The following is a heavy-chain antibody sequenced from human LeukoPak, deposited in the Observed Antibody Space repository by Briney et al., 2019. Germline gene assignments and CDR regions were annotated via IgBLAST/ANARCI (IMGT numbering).Heavy chain of an antibody. CDR3: ARDRAGITIFASRYYYYGMDV. D-gene: IGHD3-3*01. Sequence: SQTLSLTCAVSGGSISSGGYYWSWIRQPPGKGLEWIGEINHSGSTNYNPSLKSRVTISVDTSKNQFSLKLSSVTAADTAVYYCARDRAGITIFASRYYYYGMDVWGQGTTVTVSS. CDR1: GGSISSGGYY. CDR2: INHSGST. J-gene: IGHJ6*02. V-gene: IGHV4-30-2*01.